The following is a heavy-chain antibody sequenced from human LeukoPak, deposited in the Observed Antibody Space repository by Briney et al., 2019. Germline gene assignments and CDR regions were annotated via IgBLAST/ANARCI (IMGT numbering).Heavy chain of an antibody. CDR2: IKSKTDYGTT. D-gene: IGHD6-19*01. CDR1: GFTFSNAW. Sequence: SGGSLRLSCAASGFTFSNAWMSWVRQAPGKGLEWVGRIKSKTDYGTTDYAAPVKGRFTISRDDSKNTLYLQMNSLKTEDPAVYYCTTDGIAVAWGQGTLVTVSS. V-gene: IGHV3-15*01. CDR3: TTDGIAVA. J-gene: IGHJ5*02.